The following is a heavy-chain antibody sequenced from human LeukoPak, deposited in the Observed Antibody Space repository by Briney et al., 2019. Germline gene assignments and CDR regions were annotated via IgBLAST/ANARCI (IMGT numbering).Heavy chain of an antibody. CDR2: IYSGGST. Sequence: PGGSLRLSCAASGFTVSSNYMSWVRQAPGKGLEWVSVIYSGGSTYYADSAKGRFTISRDNSKNTLYLQMNSLRAEDTAVYYCASGYSSSSPDAFDIWGQGTMVTVSS. CDR3: ASGYSSSSPDAFDI. CDR1: GFTVSSNY. V-gene: IGHV3-53*01. D-gene: IGHD6-6*01. J-gene: IGHJ3*02.